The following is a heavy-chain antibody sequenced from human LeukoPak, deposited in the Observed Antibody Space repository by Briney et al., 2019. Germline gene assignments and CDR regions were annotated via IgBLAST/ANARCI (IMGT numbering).Heavy chain of an antibody. Sequence: ASVKVSCKASGGTFSSYAISWVRQAPGQGLEWMGRIIPILGIANYAQKFQGRVTITADKSTSTAYMELSSLRSEDTAVYYCARERYSSSSGFDPWGQGTLVTVSS. CDR2: IIPILGIA. V-gene: IGHV1-69*04. D-gene: IGHD6-6*01. J-gene: IGHJ5*02. CDR1: GGTFSSYA. CDR3: ARERYSSSSGFDP.